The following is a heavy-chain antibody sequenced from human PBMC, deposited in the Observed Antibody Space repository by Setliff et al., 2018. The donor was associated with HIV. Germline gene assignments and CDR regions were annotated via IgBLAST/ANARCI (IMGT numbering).Heavy chain of an antibody. CDR2: MYYSGST. Sequence: PSETLSLTCIVSGGSISSSSYYWGWVRQPPGKGLEWIGSMYYSGSTYYTPSLKSRITISLDTSKNQFSLRMRSVTAADTAVYYCARVFVDTAVLRVLEYYFDSWGRGTLVTVSS. CDR3: ARVFVDTAVLRVLEYYFDS. D-gene: IGHD5-18*01. V-gene: IGHV4-39*07. CDR1: GGSISSSSYY. J-gene: IGHJ4*02.